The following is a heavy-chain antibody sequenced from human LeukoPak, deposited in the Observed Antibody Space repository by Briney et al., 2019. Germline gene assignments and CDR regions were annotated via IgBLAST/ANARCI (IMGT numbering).Heavy chain of an antibody. Sequence: SETLSLTCTVSGGSISSGGYYWSWIRQHPGKGLEWIGYVYYSGSTNYNPSLKSRVTISVDTSKNQFSLKLSSVTAADTAVYYCAVTGYCSGGSCYSPLSVFDYWGQGTLVTVSS. CDR3: AVTGYCSGGSCYSPLSVFDY. CDR1: GGSISSGGYY. D-gene: IGHD2-15*01. J-gene: IGHJ4*02. CDR2: VYYSGST. V-gene: IGHV4-31*03.